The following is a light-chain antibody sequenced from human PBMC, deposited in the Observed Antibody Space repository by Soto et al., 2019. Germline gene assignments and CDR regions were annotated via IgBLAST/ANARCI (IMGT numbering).Light chain of an antibody. CDR2: GAS. CDR3: QQSNSYSLIS. V-gene: IGKV3-20*01. Sequence: EIVLTQSPGTLSLSPGERATLSCRASQSVSSSYLAWYQQKPGQAPRLLIYGASSRATGIPDRFSGSGSGTDFTLTISRLEPDDFATYYCQQSNSYSLISFGGGTKVEIK. J-gene: IGKJ4*01. CDR1: QSVSSSY.